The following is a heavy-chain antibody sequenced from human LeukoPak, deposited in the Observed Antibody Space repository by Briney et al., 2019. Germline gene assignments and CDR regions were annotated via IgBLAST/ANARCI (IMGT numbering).Heavy chain of an antibody. CDR1: GFTFSTYA. V-gene: IGHV3-23*01. Sequence: GGSLRLSCAASGFTFSTYAMSWVRQAPGKGLEWVSSISRSGDTTYYTDSVKGRFTISRDNSKNTLYLQMNSLRAEDTAVYYCAKQPTASLSYFQHWGQGTLVTVSS. CDR2: ISRSGDTT. J-gene: IGHJ1*01. CDR3: AKQPTASLSYFQH. D-gene: IGHD3-16*02.